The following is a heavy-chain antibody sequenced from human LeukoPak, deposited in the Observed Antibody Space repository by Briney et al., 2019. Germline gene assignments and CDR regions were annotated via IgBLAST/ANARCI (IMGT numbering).Heavy chain of an antibody. V-gene: IGHV4-31*03. CDR2: IYYSGST. J-gene: IGHJ3*02. CDR1: GGSISSGDYY. CDR3: VRGGGGIVVVPAAIAFDI. Sequence: SETLSLTCTVSGGSISSGDYYWSWIRQHPGKGLEWIGYIYYSGSTYYNPSLKSRVTISVDTSKNQFSLKVNSVTAADTAVYYCVRGGGGIVVVPAAIAFDIWGQGTMVTVSS. D-gene: IGHD2-2*01.